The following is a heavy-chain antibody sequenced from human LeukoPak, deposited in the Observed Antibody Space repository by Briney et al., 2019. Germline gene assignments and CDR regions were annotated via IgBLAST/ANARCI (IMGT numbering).Heavy chain of an antibody. V-gene: IGHV3-30*02. Sequence: PGGSLRLSCAASGFTFSNNGMHWVRQTPGKGLEWVAFTRYDESKTFYGDSVRGRFTISRDNSKNTLYLQMSSLTTDDSAVYYCAKARYSGSPALDFWGQETLVTVSS. D-gene: IGHD1-26*01. CDR2: TRYDESKT. CDR3: AKARYSGSPALDF. CDR1: GFTFSNNG. J-gene: IGHJ4*02.